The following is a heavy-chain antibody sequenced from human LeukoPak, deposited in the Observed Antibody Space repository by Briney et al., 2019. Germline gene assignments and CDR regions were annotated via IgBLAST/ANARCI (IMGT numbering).Heavy chain of an antibody. CDR2: LSYDGANK. Sequence: GGSLRLSCAASGFNFGSYSMTWVRQTPGKGLEWVAILSYDGANKYYGESVKGRFTISRDNSQNTVYLQMNSLRADDTAVYYCAKGGTSVTRYVDHWGQGTLVTVSS. V-gene: IGHV3-30*04. CDR1: GFNFGSYS. J-gene: IGHJ4*02. CDR3: AKGGTSVTRYVDH. D-gene: IGHD4-17*01.